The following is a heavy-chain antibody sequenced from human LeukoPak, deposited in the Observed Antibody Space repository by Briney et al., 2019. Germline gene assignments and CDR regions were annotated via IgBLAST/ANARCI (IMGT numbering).Heavy chain of an antibody. Sequence: GGSLRLSCAASGFTVSSNYMSWVRQAPGKGLEWVSVIYSGGSTYYADSVKGRFTISRDNTKNTLYLQMNSLRAEDTAVYYCARDSSGWNGVFDIWGQGTMVTVSS. CDR2: IYSGGST. D-gene: IGHD6-19*01. CDR3: ARDSSGWNGVFDI. V-gene: IGHV3-53*01. J-gene: IGHJ3*02. CDR1: GFTVSSNY.